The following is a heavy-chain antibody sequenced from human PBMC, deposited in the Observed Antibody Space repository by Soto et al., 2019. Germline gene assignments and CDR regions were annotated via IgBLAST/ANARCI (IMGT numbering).Heavy chain of an antibody. Sequence: PSETVSLTCTVSGGSISSSSYYWGWILQPPGKGLEWIGSIYYSGSTYYNPSLKSRVTISVDTSKNQFSLKLSSVTAADTAVYYCAREQWLESNWFDPWGQGTLVTVSS. CDR1: GGSISSSSYY. D-gene: IGHD6-19*01. CDR2: IYYSGST. V-gene: IGHV4-39*02. J-gene: IGHJ5*02. CDR3: AREQWLESNWFDP.